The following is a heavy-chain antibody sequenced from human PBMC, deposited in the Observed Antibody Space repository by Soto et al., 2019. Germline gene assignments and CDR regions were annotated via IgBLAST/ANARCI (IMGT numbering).Heavy chain of an antibody. V-gene: IGHV1-69*13. CDR3: ARSRPTMIVVVIPPVTFDI. CDR1: GGTFSSYA. Sequence: ASVKVSCKASGGTFSSYAISWVRQAPGQGLEWMGGIIPIFGTANYAQKFQGRVTITADESTSTAYMELSSLRSEDTAVYYCARSRPTMIVVVIPPVTFDIWGQGTMVTVSS. J-gene: IGHJ3*02. D-gene: IGHD3-22*01. CDR2: IIPIFGTA.